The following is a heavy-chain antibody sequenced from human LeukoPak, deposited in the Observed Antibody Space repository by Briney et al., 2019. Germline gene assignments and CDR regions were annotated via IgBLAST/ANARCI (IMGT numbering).Heavy chain of an antibody. V-gene: IGHV3-53*01. CDR1: GFTVSSNY. CDR3: ASGMGPYYYYGMDV. J-gene: IGHJ6*02. Sequence: GGSLRLSCAAPGFTVSSNYMSWVRQAPGKGLEWVSVIYSGGSTYYADSVKGRFTISRDNSKNTLYLQMNSLRAEDTAVYYCASGMGPYYYYGMDVWGQGTTVTVSS. CDR2: IYSGGST. D-gene: IGHD1-14*01.